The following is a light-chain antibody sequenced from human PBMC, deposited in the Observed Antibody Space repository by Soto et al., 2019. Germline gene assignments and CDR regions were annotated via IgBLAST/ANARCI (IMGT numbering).Light chain of an antibody. CDR2: AAS. CDR1: QSISSY. V-gene: IGKV1-39*01. CDR3: QQSYSTPLT. Sequence: DIQMTQSPSSLSASVGDRVTITCRARQSISSYLNWYQQKPGKAPKLLIYAASSLQSGVPSRFSGSGSGTDFNLAISSLQPEDFATYYCQQSYSTPLTFGPGTKVDIK. J-gene: IGKJ3*01.